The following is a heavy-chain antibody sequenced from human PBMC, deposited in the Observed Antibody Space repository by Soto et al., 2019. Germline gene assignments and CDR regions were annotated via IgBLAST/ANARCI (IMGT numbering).Heavy chain of an antibody. V-gene: IGHV4-34*01. CDR1: GGSFSGYY. Sequence: PSETLSLTCAVYGGSFSGYYWSWIRQPPWKGLEWIGEINHSGSTNYNPSLKSRVTISVDTSKNQFSLKLSSVTAADTAVYYCARGSSGITIFGVVIMPRRSYYYYYYMDVWGKGTTVTVSS. CDR2: INHSGST. D-gene: IGHD3-3*01. CDR3: ARGSSGITIFGVVIMPRRSYYYYYYMDV. J-gene: IGHJ6*03.